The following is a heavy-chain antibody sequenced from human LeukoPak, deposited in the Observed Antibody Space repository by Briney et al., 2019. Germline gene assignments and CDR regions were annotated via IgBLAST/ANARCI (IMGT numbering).Heavy chain of an antibody. CDR3: ARDRDYGDHGELDY. CDR1: GFTFGSYG. J-gene: IGHJ4*02. V-gene: IGHV3-23*01. D-gene: IGHD4-17*01. CDR2: ITPNADRT. Sequence: SGGSLRLSCAASGFTFGSYGMSWVRQAPGKGLEWVSFITPNADRTSYADSVEGRFTISRDNPRNTLYMQMNSLRAEDTAVYYCARDRDYGDHGELDYWGQGTLVTVSS.